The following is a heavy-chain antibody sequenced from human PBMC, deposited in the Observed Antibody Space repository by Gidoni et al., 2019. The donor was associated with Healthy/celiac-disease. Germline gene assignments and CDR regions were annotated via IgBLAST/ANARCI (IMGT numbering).Heavy chain of an antibody. Sequence: QVQLQQWGAGLLKPSETLSLTCAVYGGSFSGYYWSWIRQPPGKGLEWIGEINHSGSTNYNPSLKSRVTISVDTSKNQFSLKLSSVTAADTAVYYCARGSGYYGSGSYRYWGQGTLVTVSS. J-gene: IGHJ4*02. CDR2: INHSGST. D-gene: IGHD3-10*01. V-gene: IGHV4-34*01. CDR1: GGSFSGYY. CDR3: ARGSGYYGSGSYRY.